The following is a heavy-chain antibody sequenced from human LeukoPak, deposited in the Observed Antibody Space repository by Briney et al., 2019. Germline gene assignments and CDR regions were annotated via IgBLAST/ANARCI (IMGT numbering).Heavy chain of an antibody. CDR2: ISYDGSNK. CDR1: GFTFSSYG. D-gene: IGHD2-2*01. V-gene: IGHV3-30*18. J-gene: IGHJ5*02. CDR3: AKDSGVVVPAANWFDP. Sequence: GRSLRLSCAASGFTFSSYGMHWVRQAPGKGLEWVAVISYDGSNKYYADSVKGRFTISRDNSKNTLYLQMNSLRAEDTAVYYCAKDSGVVVPAANWFDPWGQGTLVTVSS.